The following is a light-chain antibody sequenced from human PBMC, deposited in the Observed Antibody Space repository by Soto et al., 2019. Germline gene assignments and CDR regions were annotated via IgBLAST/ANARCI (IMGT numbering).Light chain of an antibody. CDR1: SSDVGGYNF. Sequence: CTGTSSDVGGYNFVSWYQQHPDKAPKFMIYEVTNRPSGVSNRFSGSKSGNTASLTISGLQAEDEADYYCSSFTSSHTYVFGTGTKLTVL. CDR2: EVT. J-gene: IGLJ1*01. V-gene: IGLV2-14*01. CDR3: SSFTSSHTYV.